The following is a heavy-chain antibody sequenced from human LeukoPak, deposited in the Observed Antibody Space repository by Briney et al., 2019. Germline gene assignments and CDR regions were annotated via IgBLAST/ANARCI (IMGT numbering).Heavy chain of an antibody. Sequence: ASVKVSCKASGYTFTNHYMHWVRQAPGQGLEWMGIINPSGGSTSYAQKFQGRVTMTRDMSTSTVYMELSSLRSEDTAVYYCARDRVGATAEFDYWGQGTLVTVSS. CDR3: ARDRVGATAEFDY. D-gene: IGHD1-26*01. J-gene: IGHJ4*02. CDR2: INPSGGST. V-gene: IGHV1-46*01. CDR1: GYTFTNHY.